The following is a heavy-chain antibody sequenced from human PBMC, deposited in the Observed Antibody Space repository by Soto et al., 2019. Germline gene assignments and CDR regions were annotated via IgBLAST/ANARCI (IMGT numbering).Heavy chain of an antibody. Sequence: SETLSLTCTVSGDSISSHSWSWIRQPPGKGLEWLGYISYRGTTAYNPSLESRITLSGDTSKNQLTLELSSVTAADTAVYYCARGSDYGDYSYWGQGTLVTVSS. V-gene: IGHV4-59*11. CDR2: ISYRGTT. CDR3: ARGSDYGDYSY. CDR1: GDSISSHS. J-gene: IGHJ4*02. D-gene: IGHD4-17*01.